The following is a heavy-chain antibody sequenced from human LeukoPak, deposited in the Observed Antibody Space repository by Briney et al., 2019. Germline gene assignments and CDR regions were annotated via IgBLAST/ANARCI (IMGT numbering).Heavy chain of an antibody. Sequence: SETLSLTCTVSGGSITSSGHYWGWVRQPPGKGLEWIGSIYYSGSTYYTPSLKSRVTISVDTSKNQFSLKLSSVSAADTAVYYCARLISLRYYDYWGQGTLVTVSS. J-gene: IGHJ4*02. D-gene: IGHD3-9*01. CDR3: ARLISLRYYDY. V-gene: IGHV4-39*01. CDR2: IYYSGST. CDR1: GGSITSSGHY.